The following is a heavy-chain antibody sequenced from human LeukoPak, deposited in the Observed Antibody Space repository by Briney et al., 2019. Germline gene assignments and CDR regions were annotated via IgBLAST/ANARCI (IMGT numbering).Heavy chain of an antibody. CDR3: ARGPPDYYDILTGYYEPLIDY. CDR2: INPNSGGT. J-gene: IGHJ4*02. Sequence: GASVKVSCKASGYTFTGYYMHWVRQAPGQGLEWMGWINPNSGGTNYAQKFQGRVTMTRDTSIGTAYMELSRLRSDDTAVYYCARGPPDYYDILTGYYEPLIDYWGQGTLVTVSS. CDR1: GYTFTGYY. V-gene: IGHV1-2*02. D-gene: IGHD3-9*01.